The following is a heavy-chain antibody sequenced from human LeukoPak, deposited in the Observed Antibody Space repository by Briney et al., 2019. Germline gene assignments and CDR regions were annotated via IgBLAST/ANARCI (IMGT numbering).Heavy chain of an antibody. Sequence: SGPTLVNPTETLTLTCTVSGFSLSNARMGVSWIRQPPGKALEWPAHIFSNDEKSYSTSLKSRLTISKDTSKSQVVLTMTNMDPVDTATYYCAPMESWYDPNAFDIWGQGTMVTVSS. CDR3: APMESWYDPNAFDI. J-gene: IGHJ3*02. CDR2: IFSNDEK. D-gene: IGHD6-13*01. V-gene: IGHV2-26*01. CDR1: GFSLSNARMG.